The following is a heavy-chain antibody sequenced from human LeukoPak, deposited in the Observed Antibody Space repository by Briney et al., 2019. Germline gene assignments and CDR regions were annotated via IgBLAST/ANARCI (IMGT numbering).Heavy chain of an antibody. CDR3: ARDSYCGGDCYYYYYYGMDV. Sequence: ASVKVSCKASGGTFSSYAISWVRQAPGQGLEWMGWISAYNGNTNYAQKLQGRVTMTTDTSTSTAYMELRNLRSDDTAVYYCARDSYCGGDCYYYYYYGMDVWGQGTTVTVSS. CDR2: ISAYNGNT. D-gene: IGHD2-21*02. CDR1: GGTFSSYA. J-gene: IGHJ6*02. V-gene: IGHV1-18*01.